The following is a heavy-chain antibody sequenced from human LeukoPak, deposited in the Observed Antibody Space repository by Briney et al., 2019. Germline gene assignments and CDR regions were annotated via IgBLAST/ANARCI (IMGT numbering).Heavy chain of an antibody. D-gene: IGHD6-13*01. J-gene: IGHJ5*02. CDR1: GGSISSSSYS. Sequence: SETLSLTCTVSGGSISSSSYSWGWIRQPPGKGLEWIGSIYYSGSTYYNPSLKSRVTISVDTSKNQFSLKLSSVTAADTAVYYCARLTEGAYSSSWNNWFDPWGQGTLVTVSS. V-gene: IGHV4-39*01. CDR3: ARLTEGAYSSSWNNWFDP. CDR2: IYYSGST.